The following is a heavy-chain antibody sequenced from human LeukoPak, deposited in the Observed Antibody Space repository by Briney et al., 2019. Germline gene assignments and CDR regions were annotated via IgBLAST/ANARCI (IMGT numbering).Heavy chain of an antibody. Sequence: GGSLRLSCAASGFTFSSYGMHWVRQAPGKGLEWVAVISSDGNNKNYVDSVKGRFTFSRDNSKNTLYLQMNSLRAEDTAVYYCARTMVRGVMSPYYYYGMDVWGQGTTVTVSS. CDR1: GFTFSSYG. V-gene: IGHV3-30*03. CDR2: ISSDGNNK. D-gene: IGHD3-10*01. CDR3: ARTMVRGVMSPYYYYGMDV. J-gene: IGHJ6*02.